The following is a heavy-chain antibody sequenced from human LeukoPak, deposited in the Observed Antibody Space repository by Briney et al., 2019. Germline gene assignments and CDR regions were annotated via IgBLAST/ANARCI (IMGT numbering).Heavy chain of an antibody. CDR2: TYHSGST. J-gene: IGHJ4*02. D-gene: IGHD1-14*01. CDR1: GGSISSGGYS. V-gene: IGHV4-30-2*01. Sequence: PSETLSLTCAVSGGSISSGGYSWSWIRQPPGKGLEWIGYTYHSGSTYYNPSLKSRVTISVDRSKNQFSLKLSSVTAADTAVYYCARARKSQYYFDYWGQGTLVTVSS. CDR3: ARARKSQYYFDY.